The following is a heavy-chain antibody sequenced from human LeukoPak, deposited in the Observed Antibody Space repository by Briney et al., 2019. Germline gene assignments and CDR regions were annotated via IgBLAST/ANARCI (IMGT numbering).Heavy chain of an antibody. J-gene: IGHJ5*02. CDR3: ARGPNWNYDWFDP. V-gene: IGHV1-69*05. Sequence: SVKVSCKASGGTFSSYAISWVRQAPGQGLAWMGGIIPIFGTANYAQKFQGRVTITTDESTSTAYMELSSLRSEDTAVYYCARGPNWNYDWFDPWGQGTLVTVSS. CDR1: GGTFSSYA. D-gene: IGHD1-7*01. CDR2: IIPIFGTA.